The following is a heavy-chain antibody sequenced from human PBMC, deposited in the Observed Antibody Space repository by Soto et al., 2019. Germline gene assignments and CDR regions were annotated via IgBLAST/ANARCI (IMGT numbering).Heavy chain of an antibody. Sequence: KSSETLSLTCTVSGGSISSGDYYWSWIRQPPGKGLEWIGYIYYSGSTYYNPSLKSRVTISVDTSKNQFSLKLSSVTAADTAVYYCAREVYYYDSSGYYPTQIDYWGQGTLVTVS. CDR1: GGSISSGDYY. J-gene: IGHJ4*02. V-gene: IGHV4-30-4*01. CDR3: AREVYYYDSSGYYPTQIDY. CDR2: IYYSGST. D-gene: IGHD3-22*01.